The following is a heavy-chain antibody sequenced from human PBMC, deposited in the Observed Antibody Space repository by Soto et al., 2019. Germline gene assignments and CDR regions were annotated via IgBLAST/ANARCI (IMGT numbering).Heavy chain of an antibody. J-gene: IGHJ4*02. V-gene: IGHV4-4*07. Sequence: LSLTFTVSGGSIISFYCSWIRQPAGKGLEWIGRIYSGGRNNYNPSLKSRVTMSVDTSKNQFSLRLSSVTAADTAMYYCARGSSRWDYWGQGTLVTVSS. D-gene: IGHD6-13*01. CDR2: IYSGGRN. CDR1: GGSIISFY. CDR3: ARGSSRWDY.